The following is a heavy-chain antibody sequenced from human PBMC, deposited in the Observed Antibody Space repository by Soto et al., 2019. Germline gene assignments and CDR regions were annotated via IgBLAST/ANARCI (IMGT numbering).Heavy chain of an antibody. CDR1: CGSFIGYY. V-gene: IGHV4-34*01. CDR3: ARGWGTAGHIANYFDY. Sequence: ASETLSLTCAFYCGSFIGYYWSWIRQPPGKGLEWIGEINHSGSTNYNPSLKSRVTISVDTSKNQFSLKLSSVTAADTAVYYCARGWGTAGHIANYFDYWGQGTLVTVS. J-gene: IGHJ4*02. CDR2: INHSGST. D-gene: IGHD6-19*01.